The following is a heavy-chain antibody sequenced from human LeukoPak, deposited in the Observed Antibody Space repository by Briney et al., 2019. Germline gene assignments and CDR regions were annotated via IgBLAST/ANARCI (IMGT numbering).Heavy chain of an antibody. V-gene: IGHV4-39*01. CDR1: GGSISSSSYY. CDR2: IYYSGFT. D-gene: IGHD3-16*02. CDR3: ARTTSGGVIAIDY. J-gene: IGHJ4*02. Sequence: SETLSLTCTVSGGSISSSSYYWGWIRQPPGKGLEWIGSIYYSGFTYYNPSLKSRVTISVDTSKNQFPLKLSSVTAADTAVYYCARTTSGGVIAIDYWGQGTPVTVSS.